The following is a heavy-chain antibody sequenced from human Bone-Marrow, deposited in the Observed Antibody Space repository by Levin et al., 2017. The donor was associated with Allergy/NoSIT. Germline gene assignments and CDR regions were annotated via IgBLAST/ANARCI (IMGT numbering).Heavy chain of an antibody. J-gene: IGHJ4*02. CDR3: TRDQGYFDSLPN. Sequence: LAGGSLRLSCTGSGFNFGDSGMHWVRQAPGKGLEWVAFIRSEFYHGTPEYAASVKGRFTISRHDSERMTYLQMNSLKAEDTAVYYCTRDQGYFDSLPNWGQGTLVTVSS. CDR1: GFNFGDSG. CDR2: IRSEFYHGTP. D-gene: IGHD3-9*01. V-gene: IGHV3-49*04.